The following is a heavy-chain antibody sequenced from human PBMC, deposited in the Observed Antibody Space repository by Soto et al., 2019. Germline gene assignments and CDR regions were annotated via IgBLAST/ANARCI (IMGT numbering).Heavy chain of an antibody. D-gene: IGHD6-13*01. CDR1: GGSISSYY. Sequence: QVQLQESGPGLVKPSETLSLTCTVSGGSISSYYWSWIRQPPGKGLEWIGYIYYSGSTNYNPSLTCRVTIAVDTSKNQFSLKLSSVTAADTAVYYCARAMRGYSSSWYDYWGQGTLVTVSS. V-gene: IGHV4-59*01. CDR3: ARAMRGYSSSWYDY. CDR2: IYYSGST. J-gene: IGHJ4*02.